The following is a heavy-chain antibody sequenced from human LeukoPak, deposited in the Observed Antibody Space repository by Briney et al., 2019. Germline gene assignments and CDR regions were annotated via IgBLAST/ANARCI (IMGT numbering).Heavy chain of an antibody. D-gene: IGHD1-1*01. Sequence: SETLSLTCTVSGGSISSGDYSWSWIRQPPGKGLEWIGYIYYSGSTYYNPSLKSRVTISVDTSKNQFSLKLSSVTAADTAVYYCARDWKYYFDYWGQGTLVTVSS. CDR1: GGSISSGDYS. J-gene: IGHJ4*02. CDR2: IYYSGST. CDR3: ARDWKYYFDY. V-gene: IGHV4-30-4*01.